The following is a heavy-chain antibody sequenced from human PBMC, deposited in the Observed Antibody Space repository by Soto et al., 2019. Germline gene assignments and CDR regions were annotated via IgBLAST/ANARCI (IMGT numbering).Heavy chain of an antibody. CDR3: ARDRRSSLNYYYYGMDV. CDR1: GFTFSSYW. V-gene: IGHV3-74*01. CDR2: INSDGSST. D-gene: IGHD6-13*01. Sequence: VQLVESGGGLVQPGGSLRLSCAASGFTFSSYWMHWVRQAPGKGLVWVSRINSDGSSTSYADSVKGRFTISRDNAKNTLYLQMNSLRAEDTAVYYCARDRRSSLNYYYYGMDVWGQGTTVTVSS. J-gene: IGHJ6*02.